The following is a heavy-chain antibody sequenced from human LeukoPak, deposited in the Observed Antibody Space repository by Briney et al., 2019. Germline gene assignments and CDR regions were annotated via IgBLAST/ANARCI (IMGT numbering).Heavy chain of an antibody. CDR2: ISSYNGNT. CDR1: GYTFTSYA. D-gene: IGHD5-18*01. CDR3: ARGYSYGSDYYYGMDV. J-gene: IGHJ6*02. Sequence: ASVKVSCKASGYTFTSYAISWVRQAPGQGLEWMGWISSYNGNTNYAQKVQGRVTMTTDTSTSTAYMELRSLRSDDTAVYYCARGYSYGSDYYYGMDVWGQGTTVTVSS. V-gene: IGHV1-18*01.